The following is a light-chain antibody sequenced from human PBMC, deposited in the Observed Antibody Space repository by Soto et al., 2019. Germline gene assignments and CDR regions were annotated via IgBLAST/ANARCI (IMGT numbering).Light chain of an antibody. V-gene: IGKV3-20*01. CDR1: QSISSGY. J-gene: IGKJ4*01. CDR2: RTS. CDR3: LHYGGSPLT. Sequence: EIVLTQPPGTLSLSPGERATLSCRASQSISSGYLAWYQQKAGQAPRLLIYRTSSRATGIPDRFSGGGSATDFTLTISTLEQDDFAVYYCLHYGGSPLTFGGGTKVEIK.